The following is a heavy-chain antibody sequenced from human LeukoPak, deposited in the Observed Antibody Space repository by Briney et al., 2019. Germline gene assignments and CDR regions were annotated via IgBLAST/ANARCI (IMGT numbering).Heavy chain of an antibody. CDR2: ISGSGGST. CDR3: AEGGGIGDYAN. CDR1: GFTFSSYA. V-gene: IGHV3-23*01. J-gene: IGHJ4*02. D-gene: IGHD4-17*01. Sequence: GGSLRLSCAASGFTFSSYAMSWVRQAPGKGLEWVSAISGSGGSTYYADSVKGRFTISRDNSKNTLYLQMNSLRAEDTAVYYCAEGGGIGDYANWGQGTLVIVSS.